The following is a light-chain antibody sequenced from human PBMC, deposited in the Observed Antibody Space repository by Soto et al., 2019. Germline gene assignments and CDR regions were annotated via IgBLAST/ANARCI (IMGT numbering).Light chain of an antibody. V-gene: IGKV3-15*01. J-gene: IGKJ4*01. CDR2: GAS. CDR1: QSVSSN. CDR3: QQYNNWPPRT. Sequence: EIVMTQSPATLSVSPGERATLSCRASQSVSSNLAWYQQKPGQAPRLLIYGASTRATGIPARFSGSGSGTESTLTISSLQSEDVAVYYCQQYNNWPPRTFGGGTKVEIK.